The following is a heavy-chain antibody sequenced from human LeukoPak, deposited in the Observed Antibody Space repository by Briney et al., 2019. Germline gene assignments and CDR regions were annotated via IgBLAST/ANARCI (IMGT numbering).Heavy chain of an antibody. Sequence: GGSLRLSGTASGFTFSSYAMSWVGQAPGKGLEWVSAISGSGGSTYYADSLKGRFTISRDNSKNTLYLQMNSLRAEDTAVYYCAKAKPDPPKLYRAAAGTKYYYSMAVWGKGTTVTVSS. CDR1: GFTFSSYA. CDR3: AKAKPDPPKLYRAAAGTKYYYSMAV. D-gene: IGHD6-13*01. J-gene: IGHJ6*03. CDR2: ISGSGGST. V-gene: IGHV3-23*01.